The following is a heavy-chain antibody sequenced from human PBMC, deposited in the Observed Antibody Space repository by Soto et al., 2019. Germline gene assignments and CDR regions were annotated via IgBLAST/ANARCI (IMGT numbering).Heavy chain of an antibody. J-gene: IGHJ6*02. CDR2: ISYDGSDE. Sequence: QVQLVESGGGVVQPGGSLRLSCAASGFTFRSSGMHWVRQAPGKGLEWVSFISYDGSDEYYADSVKGRFTNSRDISKSTLYLQVSSVRAADTAVYYCAKATERGLRGLDVWGRGTAVTVSS. CDR1: GFTFRSSG. V-gene: IGHV3-30*18. CDR3: AKATERGLRGLDV.